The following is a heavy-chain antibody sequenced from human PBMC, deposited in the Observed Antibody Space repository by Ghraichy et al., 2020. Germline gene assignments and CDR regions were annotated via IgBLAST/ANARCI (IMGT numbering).Heavy chain of an antibody. D-gene: IGHD6-13*01. V-gene: IGHV3-21*01. J-gene: IGHJ3*02. CDR1: GFTFSSYS. Sequence: GGSLRLSCAASGFTFSSYSMNWVRQAPGKGLEWVSSISSISSYIYYADSVKGRFTISRDNAKNSLYLQMNSLGAEDTAVYYCARGAGFLRRDSSSWWVAFAIWGQGNMVIVSP. CDR2: ISSISSYI. CDR3: ARGAGFLRRDSSSWWVAFAI.